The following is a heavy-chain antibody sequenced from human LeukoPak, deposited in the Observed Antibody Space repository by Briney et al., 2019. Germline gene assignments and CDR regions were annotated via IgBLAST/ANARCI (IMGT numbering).Heavy chain of an antibody. V-gene: IGHV1-2*06. CDR2: INPNSGGT. D-gene: IGHD2-15*01. Sequence: ASVKVSCKASGYTFTGYYMHWVRQAPGQGLEWMGRINPNSGGTNYAQKFQGRVTMTRDTSISTAYMELSRLRSDDTAVYYCATLGSVVVVAATRWLDPWGQGTLVTVSS. CDR1: GYTFTGYY. J-gene: IGHJ5*02. CDR3: ATLGSVVVVAATRWLDP.